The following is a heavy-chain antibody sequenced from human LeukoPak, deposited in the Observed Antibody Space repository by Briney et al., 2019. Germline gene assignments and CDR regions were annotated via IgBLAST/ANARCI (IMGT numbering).Heavy chain of an antibody. CDR2: IYYSGST. CDR3: ARPFLEYQLLFDY. Sequence: SETLSLTCTVSGGSISSGGYYWSWIRQHPGKGLEWIGYIYYSGSTYYNPSLKSRVTISVDTSKNQFSLKLSSVTAADTAVYYCARPFLEYQLLFDYWGQGTLVTVSS. V-gene: IGHV4-31*03. CDR1: GGSISSGGYY. D-gene: IGHD2-2*01. J-gene: IGHJ4*02.